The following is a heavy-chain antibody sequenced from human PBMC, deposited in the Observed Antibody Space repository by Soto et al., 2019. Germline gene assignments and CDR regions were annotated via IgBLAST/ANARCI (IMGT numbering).Heavy chain of an antibody. CDR1: GASISSGDYY. D-gene: IGHD2-2*02. CDR3: ARERVPAGIHHTWFDP. CDR2: NYYSGST. J-gene: IGHJ5*02. Sequence: ASETLSLTCTVSGASISSGDYYWSWIRQPPGKGLEWIGYNYYSGSTYYNPSLKSPVTISLDTSKNQFSLKLSSATAADTAVYYCARERVPAGIHHTWFDPWGQGTLVTVSS. V-gene: IGHV4-30-4*01.